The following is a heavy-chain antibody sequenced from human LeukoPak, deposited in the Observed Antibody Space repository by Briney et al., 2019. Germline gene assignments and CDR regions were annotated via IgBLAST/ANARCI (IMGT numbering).Heavy chain of an antibody. CDR2: IIPTINVA. J-gene: IGHJ3*02. CDR1: GAKFSTYV. D-gene: IGHD3-16*02. Sequence: SVKLSCKSSGAKFSTYVLTCVRHPPGQGLEWVGRIIPTINVANFAQKFKGRVSITADKSANTAHLELNSLRAEDTAVYYCTREGVYSPDPTSYHRLPFDIWGKGTLVIVSS. CDR3: TREGVYSPDPTSYHRLPFDI. V-gene: IGHV1-69*04.